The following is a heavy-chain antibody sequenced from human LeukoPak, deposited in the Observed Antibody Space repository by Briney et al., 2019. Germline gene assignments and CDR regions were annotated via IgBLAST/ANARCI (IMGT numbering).Heavy chain of an antibody. CDR3: ARAVGHGSGSPRMDV. CDR2: ITGTGGST. CDR1: GFTFSSYA. J-gene: IGHJ6*04. D-gene: IGHD3-10*01. V-gene: IGHV3-23*01. Sequence: GGSLRLSCTASGFTFSSYAMGWVRQAPGKGLEWFSIITGTGGSTYYADSVKGRFTISRDNSKNTLSLQMNSLRADDTAVYYCARAVGHGSGSPRMDVWGNGTTVTVSS.